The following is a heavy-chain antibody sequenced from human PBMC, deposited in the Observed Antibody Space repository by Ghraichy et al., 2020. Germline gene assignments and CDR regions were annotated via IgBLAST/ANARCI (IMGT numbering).Heavy chain of an antibody. CDR1: GFTFSSHA. Sequence: GESLNISCAASGFTFSSHAMHWVRQAPGKGLEWVAVISYDGSNKYYADSVKGRFTISRDNSKNTLYLQMNSLRAEDTAVYYCANLLYYDILTGYPDYWGQGTLVTVSS. CDR2: ISYDGSNK. J-gene: IGHJ4*02. V-gene: IGHV3-30-3*01. CDR3: ANLLYYDILTGYPDY. D-gene: IGHD3-9*01.